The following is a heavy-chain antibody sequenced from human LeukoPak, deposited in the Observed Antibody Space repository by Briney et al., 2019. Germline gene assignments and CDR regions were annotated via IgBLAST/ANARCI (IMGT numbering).Heavy chain of an antibody. CDR1: GFTFDDYA. D-gene: IGHD6-19*01. CDR3: ARDSVAGTYNYYGLDV. J-gene: IGHJ6*02. V-gene: IGHV3-66*01. Sequence: GRSLRLSCAASGFTFDDYAMHWVRQAPGKGVEWVSVIYSGGSTYYADSVKGRFTISRDNSKNTLYLQMNSLRAEDTAVYYCARDSVAGTYNYYGLDVWGQGTTVTVSS. CDR2: IYSGGST.